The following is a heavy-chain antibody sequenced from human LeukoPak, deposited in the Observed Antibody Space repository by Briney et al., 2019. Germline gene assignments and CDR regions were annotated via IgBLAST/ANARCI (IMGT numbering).Heavy chain of an antibody. Sequence: SETLSLTCTVSGDSISRGGYSWSRIRQHPGKGLEWIGYIYDSGSTSYNPSLKSRVSISEDTSKNQYSLKLGSVTAADTAVYYCARWYSGSYRIDYWGQGTLVTVSS. D-gene: IGHD1-26*01. CDR2: IYDSGST. CDR3: ARWYSGSYRIDY. J-gene: IGHJ4*02. V-gene: IGHV4-31*03. CDR1: GDSISRGGYS.